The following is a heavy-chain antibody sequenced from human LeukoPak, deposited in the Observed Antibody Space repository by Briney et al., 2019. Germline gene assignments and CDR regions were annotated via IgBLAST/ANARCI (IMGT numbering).Heavy chain of an antibody. CDR3: AVDPYDYDDYVFGY. CDR1: GFTFTSSA. D-gene: IGHD4-17*01. J-gene: IGHJ4*02. V-gene: IGHV1-58*01. Sequence: SVEVSCKASGFTFTSSAVQWVRQARGQRLEWIGWIVVGSGNTNYAQKFQERVTITRDMSTSTAYMELSSLRSEDTAVYYTAVDPYDYDDYVFGYWGQGTLVTVSS. CDR2: IVVGSGNT.